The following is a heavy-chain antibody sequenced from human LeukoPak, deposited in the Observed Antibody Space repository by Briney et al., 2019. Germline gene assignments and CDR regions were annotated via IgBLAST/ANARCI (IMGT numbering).Heavy chain of an antibody. CDR2: IYYSGNT. CDR1: GGSISSSNSY. D-gene: IGHD6-13*01. J-gene: IGHJ5*02. V-gene: IGHV4-39*01. Sequence: PSETLSLTCTVSGGSISSSNSYWGWIRQPPGKGLEWIGNIYYSGNTYYSPSLKSRVTISLDTSKNQFSLKLTSVTAADTAVYYCGRGAGGTEWFDPWRQGALVTVSS. CDR3: GRGAGGTEWFDP.